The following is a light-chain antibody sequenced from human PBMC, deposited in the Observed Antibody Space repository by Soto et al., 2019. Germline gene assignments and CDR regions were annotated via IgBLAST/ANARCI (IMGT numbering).Light chain of an antibody. J-gene: IGLJ1*01. CDR3: AAWDDILNGSYV. CDR2: NNN. V-gene: IGLV1-44*01. Sequence: QSVLTQPPSASGTPGQRVTISCSGSSSNIGSHTKNWYQQLPGTAPKLLIYNNNQRPSGVPDRFSGSKSGTSASLAISGLQSEDEADYYCAAWDDILNGSYVFGTGTKVTVL. CDR1: SSNIGSHT.